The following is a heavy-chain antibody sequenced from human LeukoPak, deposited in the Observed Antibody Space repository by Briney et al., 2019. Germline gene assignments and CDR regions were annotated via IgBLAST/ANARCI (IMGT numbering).Heavy chain of an antibody. J-gene: IGHJ6*03. D-gene: IGHD6-13*01. CDR2: ISAYNGNT. Sequence: ASVKVSCKASGYTFTSYGISWVRQAPGQGLEWMGWISAYNGNTNYAQKLQGRVTMTTDTSTSTAYMELRSLTSDDTAVYFCARQQLSWRGDYYDHYYMDVWGKGTTVTVSS. V-gene: IGHV1-18*01. CDR1: GYTFTSYG. CDR3: ARQQLSWRGDYYDHYYMDV.